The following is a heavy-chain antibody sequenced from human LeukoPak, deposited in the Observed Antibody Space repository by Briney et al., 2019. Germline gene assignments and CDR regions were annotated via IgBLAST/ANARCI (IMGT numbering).Heavy chain of an antibody. CDR2: VYSSGSN. D-gene: IGHD2-15*01. J-gene: IGHJ3*02. CDR3: ARRGYCSGGSCYPPGAFGI. Sequence: SGTLSLTCMVSGGSVSSYFWSWIRQPPGQGLEWVGYVYSSGSNNYNPSLRGRVSISVYTFKIQFSLKLSSVTAADTAVYYCARRGYCSGGSCYPPGAFGIWGQGTMVTVSS. V-gene: IGHV4-59*08. CDR1: GGSVSSYF.